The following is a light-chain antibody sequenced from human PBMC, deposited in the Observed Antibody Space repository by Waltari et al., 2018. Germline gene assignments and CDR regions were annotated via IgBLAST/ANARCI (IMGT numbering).Light chain of an antibody. V-gene: IGKV4-1*01. CDR1: PNILSCSDKKNY. Sequence: DIVMTQSADSLAVSLGERAPINCKPSPNILSCSDKKNYLAWFQQKPGQPPKALIYWASIRESWVPDRFSGSGSGTDFTLTISSLQAEDMAVYYCQQYYHAPITFGQGTRLEIK. CDR3: QQYYHAPIT. J-gene: IGKJ5*01. CDR2: WAS.